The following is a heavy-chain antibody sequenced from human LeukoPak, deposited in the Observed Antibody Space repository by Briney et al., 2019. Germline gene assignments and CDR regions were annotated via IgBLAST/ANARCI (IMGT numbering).Heavy chain of an antibody. CDR3: ARGLTNGQAFDY. D-gene: IGHD2-8*01. CDR1: GFTFSSSW. Sequence: PGGSLRLSCVASGFTFSSSWMTWVRQAPGKGLEWVASIREDGSEKTSVDSVKGRFTISRDNAKNSLYLQMDSLRAEDTAVYYCARGLTNGQAFDYWGQGTLVSVSS. CDR2: IREDGSEK. V-gene: IGHV3-7*01. J-gene: IGHJ4*02.